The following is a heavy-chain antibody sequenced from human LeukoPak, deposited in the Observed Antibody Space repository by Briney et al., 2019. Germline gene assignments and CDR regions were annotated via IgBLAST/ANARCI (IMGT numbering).Heavy chain of an antibody. V-gene: IGHV3-11*01. CDR1: GFTFSDYY. D-gene: IGHD2-8*01. Sequence: GGSLRLSCAASGFTFSDYYMSWIRQAPGKGLEWVSYISSSGSTIYYADSVKGRFTISRDNAKNSLYLQMNSLRAEDTAVYYCARDKFSGMQNWFDPWGQGTLVTVSS. CDR2: ISSSGSTI. J-gene: IGHJ5*02. CDR3: ARDKFSGMQNWFDP.